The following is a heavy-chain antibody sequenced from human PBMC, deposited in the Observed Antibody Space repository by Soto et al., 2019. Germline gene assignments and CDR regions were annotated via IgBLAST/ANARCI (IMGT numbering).Heavy chain of an antibody. Sequence: SLILPHTCTVSDGSISSNSYYRTRISQPPGKGLEWIGSIFYSGSTYYNPSLKSRVTISLDTSKNQFSLKLSSVTAADTVVYYCDVVVVGPDLWNYWGQGTLVTAPQ. CDR1: DGSISSNSYY. V-gene: IGHV4-39*01. D-gene: IGHD2-15*01. J-gene: IGHJ4*02. CDR3: DVVVVGPDLWNY. CDR2: IFYSGST.